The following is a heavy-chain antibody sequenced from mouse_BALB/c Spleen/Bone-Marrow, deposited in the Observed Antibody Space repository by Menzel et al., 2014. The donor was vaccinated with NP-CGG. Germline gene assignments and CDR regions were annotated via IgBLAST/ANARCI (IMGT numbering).Heavy chain of an antibody. D-gene: IGHD1-1*01. CDR3: APYYYGRWFTY. CDR1: GFNIKDTY. J-gene: IGHJ3*01. Sequence: EVQLQESGAELVKPGASVKLSCTASGFNIKDTYMHWVKQGPEQGLEWIGRIDPANGNTKYDPKFQGKATITADTSSNTAYLQLSSPTSEDTAVYYCAPYYYGRWFTYWGQGTLVTVSA. CDR2: IDPANGNT. V-gene: IGHV14-3*02.